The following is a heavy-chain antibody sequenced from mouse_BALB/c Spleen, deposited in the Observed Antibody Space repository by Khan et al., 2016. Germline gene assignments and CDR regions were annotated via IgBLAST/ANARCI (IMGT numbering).Heavy chain of an antibody. J-gene: IGHJ2*01. CDR1: GFTFNNYG. CDR2: IITNGGST. Sequence: EVELVESGGGLVQPGGSLKLSCTASGFTFNNYGMSWVRQTRDKRLDLVATIITNGGSTYYPDSVKGRFTISRDNAKNTLYLQMSSLKSEDTAMYCCARWDYYGNFFDFWGQGTTLTVSS. CDR3: ARWDYYGNFFDF. V-gene: IGHV5-6-3*01. D-gene: IGHD1-1*01.